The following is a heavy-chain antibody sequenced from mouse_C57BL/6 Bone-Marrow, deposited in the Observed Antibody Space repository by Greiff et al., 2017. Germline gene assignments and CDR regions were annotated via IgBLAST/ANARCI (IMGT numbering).Heavy chain of an antibody. D-gene: IGHD2-5*01. J-gene: IGHJ2*01. Sequence: QVQLQQSGAELVRPGASVKLSCKASGYTFTDYYINWVKQRPGQGLEWIARIYPGSGNTYYNEKLKGKATLTAEKSSSTAYMQLSSLTSEDSAVYFCARMNYSNYLDYWGQGTTLTVSS. CDR3: ARMNYSNYLDY. CDR2: IYPGSGNT. CDR1: GYTFTDYY. V-gene: IGHV1-76*01.